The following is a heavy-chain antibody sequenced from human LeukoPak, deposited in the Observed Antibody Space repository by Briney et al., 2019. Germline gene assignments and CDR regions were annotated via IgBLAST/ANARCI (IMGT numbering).Heavy chain of an antibody. CDR2: ISSSGGRT. Sequence: PGGSLRLSCAAYGFTFSNYAMTWVRQAPGKGPEWVSAISSSGGRTFYAASVEGRFTVSRDNSKSTLYVQMSSLRAEDTAVYSCAKVLSQGYPNSWTNWFDSWGQGALVTVSS. CDR3: AKVLSQGYPNSWTNWFDS. J-gene: IGHJ5*01. CDR1: GFTFSNYA. D-gene: IGHD6-13*01. V-gene: IGHV3-23*01.